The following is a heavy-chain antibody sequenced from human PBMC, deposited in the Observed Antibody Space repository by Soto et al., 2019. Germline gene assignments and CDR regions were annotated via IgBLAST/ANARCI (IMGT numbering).Heavy chain of an antibody. Sequence: QLQLRESGPGLVKPSETLSLTCSVSGGSVSISTYYWAWVRQTPGKGLEWLGSILHSGSTYYNPSLKGGRTLSVDASEGQFSLNLSSVTATDAGVYYCATLPAAMYFYGSDVWGPGTTVTVSS. V-gene: IGHV4-39*01. D-gene: IGHD2-2*01. CDR2: ILHSGST. J-gene: IGHJ6*02. CDR3: ATLPAAMYFYGSDV. CDR1: GGSVSISTYY.